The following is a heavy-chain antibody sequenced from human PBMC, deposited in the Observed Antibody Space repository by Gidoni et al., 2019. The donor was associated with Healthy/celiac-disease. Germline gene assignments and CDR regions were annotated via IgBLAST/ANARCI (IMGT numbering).Heavy chain of an antibody. D-gene: IGHD2-15*01. J-gene: IGHJ1*01. CDR1: GFTFDDYA. CDR2: ISWNSGSI. CDR3: AKDSLGYCSGGSCYSAEYFQH. Sequence: EVQLVESGGGLVQPGRSLRLSCAASGFTFDDYAMHWVRQAPGKGLEWVSGISWNSGSIGYADSVKGRFTISRDNAKNSLYLQMNSLRAEDTALYYCAKDSLGYCSGGSCYSAEYFQHWGQGTLVTVSS. V-gene: IGHV3-9*01.